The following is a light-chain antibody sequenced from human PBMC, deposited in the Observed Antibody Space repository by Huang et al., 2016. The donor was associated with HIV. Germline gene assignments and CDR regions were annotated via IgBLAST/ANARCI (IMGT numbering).Light chain of an antibody. CDR1: QSVSSSY. Sequence: EIVLTQSPGTLSLSPGERATLSCRTSQSVSSSYLAWYQQKPGQAPRLLIYGASSRATGTPDRFSGSGSGTDFTLTISRLEPEDFAVYYCQQYGSSPTFGQGTKVEIK. CDR3: QQYGSSPT. V-gene: IGKV3-20*01. CDR2: GAS. J-gene: IGKJ1*01.